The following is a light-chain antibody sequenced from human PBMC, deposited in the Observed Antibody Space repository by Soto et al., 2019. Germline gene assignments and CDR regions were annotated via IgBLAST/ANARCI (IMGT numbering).Light chain of an antibody. CDR2: DAS. J-gene: IGKJ1*01. V-gene: IGKV3-11*01. CDR1: QSVSSY. CDR3: QQSSNLPKWT. Sequence: EIVLTQSPATLSLSPGERATLSCRASQSVSSYLAWYQQKPGQAPRLLIYDASNRATGIPARFSGSGSATDFTLTISSLETEDFAVYYCQQSSNLPKWTFGQGTKVEIK.